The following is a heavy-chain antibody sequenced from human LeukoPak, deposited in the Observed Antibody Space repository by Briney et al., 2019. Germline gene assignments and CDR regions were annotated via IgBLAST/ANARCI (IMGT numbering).Heavy chain of an antibody. Sequence: PSETLSLTCTVSGGSISSYYWSWIRQAPGKGLEWIGNIYYSGSTNYNPSLKSRVTVSVDTSENQFSLKLSSVTAADTAVYYCARHGTLGSTTYPLDYWGQGTLVTVSS. J-gene: IGHJ4*02. CDR1: GGSISSYY. D-gene: IGHD1-26*01. CDR3: ARHGTLGSTTYPLDY. V-gene: IGHV4-59*08. CDR2: IYYSGST.